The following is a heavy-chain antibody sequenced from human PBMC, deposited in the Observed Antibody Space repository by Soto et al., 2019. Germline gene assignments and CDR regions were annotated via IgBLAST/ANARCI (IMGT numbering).Heavy chain of an antibody. Sequence: ASVKVSCKASGGTFSSYAISWVRQAPGQGLEWMGGIIPIFGTANYAQKFQGRVTITADESTSTAYMELSSLRSEDTAVYYCARRSWGSAPYYYYGMDVWGQGTTVTVSS. CDR1: GGTFSSYA. D-gene: IGHD6-6*01. CDR3: ARRSWGSAPYYYYGMDV. V-gene: IGHV1-69*13. J-gene: IGHJ6*02. CDR2: IIPIFGTA.